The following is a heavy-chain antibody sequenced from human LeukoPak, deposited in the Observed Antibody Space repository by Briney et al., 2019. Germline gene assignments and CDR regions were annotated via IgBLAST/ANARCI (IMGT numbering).Heavy chain of an antibody. CDR1: GGAFSGYY. J-gene: IGHJ4*02. CDR3: ARPGPIDLDY. V-gene: IGHV4-34*01. Sequence: SETLCLTCAVYGGAFSGYYWSWIRQPPGKGLEWIGEINHSGSTNYTPSLKSRVTISVDTSKNQFSLKLSSVPAADTAVYYCARPGPIDLDYWGQGTLVTVSS. CDR2: INHSGST.